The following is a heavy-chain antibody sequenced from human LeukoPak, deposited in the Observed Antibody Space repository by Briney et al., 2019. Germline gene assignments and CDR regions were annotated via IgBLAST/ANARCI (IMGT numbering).Heavy chain of an antibody. CDR1: GGSFSGYY. J-gene: IGHJ4*02. V-gene: IGHV4-34*01. D-gene: IGHD2-21*02. CDR2: INHRGST. Sequence: SETLSLTCAIYGGSFSGYYWSWIRQPPGKGLEWIGEINHRGSTNYNPSLKSRVTISVDTSMNSFSLELSSVTAADTAVYYCARAGYCGGDCYPFDYWGQGTLTTISS. CDR3: ARAGYCGGDCYPFDY.